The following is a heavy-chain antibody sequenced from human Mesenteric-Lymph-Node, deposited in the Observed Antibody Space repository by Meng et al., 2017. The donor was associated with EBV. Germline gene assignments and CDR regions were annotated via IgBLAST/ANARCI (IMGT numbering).Heavy chain of an antibody. CDR1: GASVSSGGSY. D-gene: IGHD1-1*01. Sequence: QVILQTAHPGLGKPSNTLSPTCTVSGASVSSGGSYWNWIRQSPRKGLELIGYIFYGGYTYYNLSLKSRVTISVDVSKNQFSLKLTSVTAADTAVYYCARMEFTYSWYFDLWGRGTLVTVSS. J-gene: IGHJ2*01. V-gene: IGHV4-30-4*01. CDR2: IFYGGYT. CDR3: ARMEFTYSWYFDL.